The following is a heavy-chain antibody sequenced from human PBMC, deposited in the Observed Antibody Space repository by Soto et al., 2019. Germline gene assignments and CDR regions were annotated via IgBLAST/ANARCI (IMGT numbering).Heavy chain of an antibody. J-gene: IGHJ5*02. Sequence: GASVKVSCKASGYTFTSYYMHWVRQAPGQGLEWMGIINPSGGDTSYAQRFQGRVTMTRDTSTSTVYMELSSLRSEDTAVYYCARIYYPFGFDPWGQGTLVTVSS. CDR3: ARIYYPFGFDP. CDR1: GYTFTSYY. CDR2: INPSGGDT. D-gene: IGHD3-10*01. V-gene: IGHV1-46*03.